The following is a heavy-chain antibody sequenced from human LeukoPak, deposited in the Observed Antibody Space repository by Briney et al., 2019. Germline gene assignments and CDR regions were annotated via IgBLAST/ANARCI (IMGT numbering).Heavy chain of an antibody. V-gene: IGHV4-39*07. D-gene: IGHD3-16*01. CDR1: GGSISSSSYY. CDR2: IYYSGST. Sequence: PSETLSLTCTVSGGSISSSSYYWGWIRQPPGKGLEWIGSIYYSGSTYYNPSLKSRVTISVDTYKNQFSLKLSSVTAADTAVYYCARDLGVRFDIWGQGTMVTVSS. CDR3: ARDLGVRFDI. J-gene: IGHJ3*02.